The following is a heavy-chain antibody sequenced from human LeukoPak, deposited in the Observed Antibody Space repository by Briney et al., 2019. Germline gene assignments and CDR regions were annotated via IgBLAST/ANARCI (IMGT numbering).Heavy chain of an antibody. CDR1: GGSISSYY. CDR2: IYTSGST. CDR3: ARDSMRMTTVTRSYFDY. D-gene: IGHD4-11*01. Sequence: SETLSLTCTVSGGSISSYYWSWIRQPAGKGLEWIGRIYTSGSTNYNPSLKSRVTMSVDTSKNQFSLKLSSVTAADTAVYYCARDSMRMTTVTRSYFDYWGQGTLVTVSS. V-gene: IGHV4-4*07. J-gene: IGHJ4*02.